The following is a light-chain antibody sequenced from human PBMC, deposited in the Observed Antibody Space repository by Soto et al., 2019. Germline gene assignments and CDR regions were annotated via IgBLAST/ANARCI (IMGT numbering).Light chain of an antibody. Sequence: EVVMTQSPATLSVSPGDRVTFSCRASQTVSTHVAWYQQKPGQPPRLLIYGASNRATGVPARFSGGGSGTEFTLTINSLESADFAVYYCQQYNTWPPLTFGGGTKVEIK. CDR3: QQYNTWPPLT. CDR2: GAS. J-gene: IGKJ4*01. CDR1: QTVSTH. V-gene: IGKV3-15*01.